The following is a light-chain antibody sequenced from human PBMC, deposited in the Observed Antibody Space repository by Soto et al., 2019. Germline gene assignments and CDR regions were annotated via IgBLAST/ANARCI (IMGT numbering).Light chain of an antibody. CDR1: TGEVTSGYY. Sequence: QAVVTQEPSLTVSPGGTVTLTCASSTGEVTSGYYPNWFQQKPGQAPRALIYSTINKHSWTPARFSGSLLGGKAALTLSGVQPEDEADYYCLLYFGGGARVFGGGTQLTVL. CDR3: LLYFGGGARV. J-gene: IGLJ2*01. CDR2: STI. V-gene: IGLV7-43*01.